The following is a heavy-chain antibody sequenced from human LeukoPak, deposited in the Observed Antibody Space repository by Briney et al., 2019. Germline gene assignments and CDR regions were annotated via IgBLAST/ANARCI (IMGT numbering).Heavy chain of an antibody. D-gene: IGHD1-26*01. CDR2: ISGSGGST. CDR3: ARVNRYSGSYSHFDY. J-gene: IGHJ4*02. V-gene: IGHV3-23*01. Sequence: GGSLRLSCAASGFTFSSYAMSWVRQAPGKGLEWVSAISGSGGSTYYADSVKGRFTISRDNSKNTLYLQMNSLRAEDTAVYYCARVNRYSGSYSHFDYWGQGTLVTVSS. CDR1: GFTFSSYA.